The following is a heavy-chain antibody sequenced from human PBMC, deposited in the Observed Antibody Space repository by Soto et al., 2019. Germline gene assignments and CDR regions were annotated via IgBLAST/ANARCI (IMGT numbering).Heavy chain of an antibody. CDR2: IYYSGTT. V-gene: IGHV4-28*03. CDR3: ASEKLQDPIDY. J-gene: IGHJ4*02. D-gene: IGHD6-6*01. CDR1: GYSISSSNW. Sequence: PSETLSLTCAVSGYSISSSNWWGWIRQPPGKGLEWIGYIYYSGTTYYNPSLKSRVTMSVDTSKNQFSLKLTSVTAVDTAWYYCASEKLQDPIDYRAQENLVTVS.